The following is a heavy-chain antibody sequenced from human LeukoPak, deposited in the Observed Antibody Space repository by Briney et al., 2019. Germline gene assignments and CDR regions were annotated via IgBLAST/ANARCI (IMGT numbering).Heavy chain of an antibody. D-gene: IGHD3-10*01. J-gene: IGHJ4*02. Sequence: SVKVSCKASGYTFTSYGISWVRQAPGQGLEWMGGIIPIFGTANYAQKFQGRVTITADKSTSTAYMELSGLTSDDTAVYYCAKGAFATMVGGTTPLFDYWGQGTLVTVSS. CDR2: IIPIFGTA. CDR1: GYTFTSYG. CDR3: AKGAFATMVGGTTPLFDY. V-gene: IGHV1-69*06.